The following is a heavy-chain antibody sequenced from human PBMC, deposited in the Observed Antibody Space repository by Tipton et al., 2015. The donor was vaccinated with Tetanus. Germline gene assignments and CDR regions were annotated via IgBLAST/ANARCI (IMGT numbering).Heavy chain of an antibody. J-gene: IGHJ4*02. Sequence: TLSLTCTVSGASINAGGYLWTWVRQYPGKGLEWIGNIYYTERTSYTPSLDSRVSISVDTSKNQFSLRLTSVTAADTAVYYCARGLPRGPFYFDYWGQGKQVTVSS. D-gene: IGHD3-10*01. CDR1: GASINAGGYL. CDR2: IYYTERT. V-gene: IGHV4-31*03. CDR3: ARGLPRGPFYFDY.